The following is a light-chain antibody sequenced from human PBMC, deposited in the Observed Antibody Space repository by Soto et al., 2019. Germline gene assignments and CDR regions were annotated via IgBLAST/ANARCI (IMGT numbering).Light chain of an antibody. CDR2: DAS. CDR3: QQYNYWPPWT. Sequence: EIVMTQSPVTLSVSPGERATLSCRASQSVRSNLAWYQQKPGQAPRLLMYDASTRATGIPARFSGSGSGTEFTLTISSLQSEEFAVYYCQQYNYWPPWTFGQGTKVEIK. V-gene: IGKV3-15*01. CDR1: QSVRSN. J-gene: IGKJ1*01.